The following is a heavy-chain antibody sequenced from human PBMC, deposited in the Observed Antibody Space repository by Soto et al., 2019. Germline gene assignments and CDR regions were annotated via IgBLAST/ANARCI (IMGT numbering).Heavy chain of an antibody. J-gene: IGHJ6*02. CDR2: TYDSSKWYN. CDR3: ARDMTGVGYSIGPGLRDGMDV. CDR1: GDSVSSNSAA. Sequence: PSQTLSLTCAISGDSVSSNSAAWNWLRQSPSRGLEWLGRTYDSSKWYNDYAVSVKSRITINPDTSKNKFSLQLNSVTPEDTAVYYCARDMTGVGYSIGPGLRDGMDVWGQGTTVTVSS. D-gene: IGHD6-19*01. V-gene: IGHV6-1*01.